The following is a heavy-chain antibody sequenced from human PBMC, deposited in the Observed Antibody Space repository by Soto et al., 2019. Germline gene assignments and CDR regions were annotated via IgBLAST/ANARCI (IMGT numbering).Heavy chain of an antibody. V-gene: IGHV3-30*18. CDR3: AKEWVYDSSGWSFDY. CDR1: GFTFSSHG. Sequence: QVQLVESGGGVVQPGRSLRLSCAASGFTFSSHGMHWVRQAPGKGLEWVAVISNDGSNKYYADSVKGRFTISRDNSKNTLYLQMNSLRPEDTAVDYCAKEWVYDSSGWSFDYWGQGTLVTVSS. J-gene: IGHJ4*02. D-gene: IGHD3-22*01. CDR2: ISNDGSNK.